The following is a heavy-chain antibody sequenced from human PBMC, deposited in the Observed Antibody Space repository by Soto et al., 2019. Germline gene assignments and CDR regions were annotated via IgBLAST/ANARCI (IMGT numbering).Heavy chain of an antibody. CDR2: VWFDGSDK. Sequence: LRLSCAASGFTFSTYGMHWVRQAPGKGLEWVALVWFDGSDKYSSDSVKGRFTISRDNSKNTLYLQMDSLRAEDTAMYYCAIFLSRYYNHYFHFWGPGTLVTVSS. D-gene: IGHD3-10*01. J-gene: IGHJ4*02. CDR3: AIFLSRYYNHYFHF. V-gene: IGHV3-33*01. CDR1: GFTFSTYG.